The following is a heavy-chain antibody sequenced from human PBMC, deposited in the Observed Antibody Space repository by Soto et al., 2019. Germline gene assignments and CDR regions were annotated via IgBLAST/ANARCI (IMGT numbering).Heavy chain of an antibody. J-gene: IGHJ4*02. CDR3: ARMSRLGVVPAAPFDY. V-gene: IGHV3-74*01. D-gene: IGHD2-2*01. CDR2: INSDGSST. Sequence: GGSLRLSCAASGFTFSSYWMHWVRQAPGKGLVWVSRINSDGSSTSYADSVKGRFTISRDNAKNTLYLQMNSLRAEDTAVYYCARMSRLGVVPAAPFDYWGQGTLVTVSS. CDR1: GFTFSSYW.